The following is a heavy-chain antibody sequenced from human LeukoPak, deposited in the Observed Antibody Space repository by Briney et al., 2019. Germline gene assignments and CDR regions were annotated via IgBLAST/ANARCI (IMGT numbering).Heavy chain of an antibody. V-gene: IGHV1-24*01. CDR3: ATAIYCSSTSCPFDY. CDR2: FDPEDGET. Sequence: ASVKVSCKVSGYTRTELSMHWVRQAPGKGLEWMGGFDPEDGETIYAQKFQGRVTMTEDTSTDTAYMELSSLRSEDTAVYYCATAIYCSSTSCPFDYWGQGTLVTVSS. D-gene: IGHD2-2*01. CDR1: GYTRTELS. J-gene: IGHJ4*02.